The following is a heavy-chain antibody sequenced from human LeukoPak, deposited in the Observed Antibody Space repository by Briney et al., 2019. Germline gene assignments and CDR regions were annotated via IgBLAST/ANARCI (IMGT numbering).Heavy chain of an antibody. V-gene: IGHV3-11*01. D-gene: IGHD6-19*01. J-gene: IGHJ4*02. Sequence: GGSLRLSCAASGFTFSDYHMNWIRQAPGKGLEWVSYISPGGNTIYFADSVNGRSTLSRDSARNSLSLQMNSLTAEDTAVYYCAAGRDIAVAGPGGYFDYWGRGTLVTVSS. CDR3: AAGRDIAVAGPGGYFDY. CDR2: ISPGGNTI. CDR1: GFTFSDYH.